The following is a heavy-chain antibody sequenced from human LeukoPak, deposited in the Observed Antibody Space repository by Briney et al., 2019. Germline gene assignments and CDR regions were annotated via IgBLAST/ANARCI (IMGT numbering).Heavy chain of an antibody. CDR2: TSYNGNT. CDR3: ARHSGSGWRALGY. J-gene: IGHJ4*02. D-gene: IGHD6-19*01. Sequence: ASVKVSCKASGYTFSNYGISWVRQAPGLGLEWMGWTSYNGNTNYAQKFQDRVTMTTDASTTTTYMELRSLESDDTAVYYCARHSGSGWRALGYWGQGTLVTVSS. CDR1: GYTFSNYG. V-gene: IGHV1-18*04.